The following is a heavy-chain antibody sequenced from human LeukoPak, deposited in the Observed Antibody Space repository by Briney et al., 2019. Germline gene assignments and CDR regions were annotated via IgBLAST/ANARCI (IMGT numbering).Heavy chain of an antibody. Sequence: GGSLRLSCAGSGFTFSSYWMSWVRQAPGKGLEWVASIKQDGSEKYYVDSVKGRFTISRDNAKNSLYLQMNSLRVEDTAVYYCVREARERGGFDYWGQGTLVTVSS. CDR1: GFTFSSYW. D-gene: IGHD5-24*01. J-gene: IGHJ4*02. V-gene: IGHV3-7*01. CDR3: VREARERGGFDY. CDR2: IKQDGSEK.